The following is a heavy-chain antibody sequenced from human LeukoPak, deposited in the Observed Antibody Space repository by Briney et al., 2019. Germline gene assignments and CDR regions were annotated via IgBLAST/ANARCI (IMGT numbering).Heavy chain of an antibody. CDR1: GFTFSSYG. V-gene: IGHV3-30*02. CDR2: IRYDGSNK. Sequence: GGSLRLSCAASGFTFSSYGMHWVRQAPGKGLEWVAFIRYDGSNKYYADSVKGRFTISRDNSKNTLYLQMNSLRAEDTAVYYCAKARGYDTAFDYWGQGTLVTVSS. D-gene: IGHD3-22*01. CDR3: AKARGYDTAFDY. J-gene: IGHJ4*02.